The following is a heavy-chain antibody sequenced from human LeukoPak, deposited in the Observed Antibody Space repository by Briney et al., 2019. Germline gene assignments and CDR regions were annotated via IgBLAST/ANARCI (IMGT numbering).Heavy chain of an antibody. Sequence: APVKVSCKASGYTFTGYYMHWVRQAPGQGLEWMGRINPNSGGTNYAQKFQGRVTMTRDTSISTAYMELSRLRSDDTAVYYCASLVGATDNEEVGYWGQGTLVTVSS. CDR3: ASLVGATDNEEVGY. CDR2: INPNSGGT. V-gene: IGHV1-2*06. J-gene: IGHJ4*02. D-gene: IGHD1-26*01. CDR1: GYTFTGYY.